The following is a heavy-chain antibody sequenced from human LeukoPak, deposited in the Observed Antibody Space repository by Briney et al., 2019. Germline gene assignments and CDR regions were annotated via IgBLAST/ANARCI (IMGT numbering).Heavy chain of an antibody. V-gene: IGHV3-33*01. CDR3: ARGRVVIPEGPDY. D-gene: IGHD3-10*01. CDR2: IWYDGSDK. CDR1: GFTFSSYG. J-gene: IGHJ4*02. Sequence: PGGSLRLSCAASGFTFSSYGMHWVRQAPGKGLEWVALIWYDGSDKYYADSVKGRFTISRDNSKNTLHLQMNSLRAEDTAVYYCARGRVVIPEGPDYWGQGTLVTASS.